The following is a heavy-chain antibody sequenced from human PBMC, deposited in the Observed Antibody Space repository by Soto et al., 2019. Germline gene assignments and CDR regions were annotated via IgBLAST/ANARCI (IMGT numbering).Heavy chain of an antibody. Sequence: LKISCKASGYSFTSYWIAWVRQMPGKGLEWMGIIYPGDSDTRYSPSFQGQVTISADKSISTAYLQWSSLKASDTAIYYCVRHVYFDYWGLGTLVTVSS. CDR3: VRHVYFDY. J-gene: IGHJ4*02. V-gene: IGHV5-51*01. CDR2: IYPGDSDT. CDR1: GYSFTSYW.